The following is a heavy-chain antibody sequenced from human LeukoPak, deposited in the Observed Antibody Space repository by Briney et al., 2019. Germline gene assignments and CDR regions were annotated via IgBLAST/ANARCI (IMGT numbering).Heavy chain of an antibody. V-gene: IGHV3-30*03. CDR2: ISYDGSNK. CDR3: ARADDSSGYYLDAFDI. D-gene: IGHD3-22*01. Sequence: GGSLRLSCAASGFTFSSYGMHWVRQAPGKGLEWVAVISYDGSNKYYADSVKGRFTISRDNSKNTLYLQMNSLRAEDTAVYYCARADDSSGYYLDAFDIWGQGTMVTVSS. J-gene: IGHJ3*02. CDR1: GFTFSSYG.